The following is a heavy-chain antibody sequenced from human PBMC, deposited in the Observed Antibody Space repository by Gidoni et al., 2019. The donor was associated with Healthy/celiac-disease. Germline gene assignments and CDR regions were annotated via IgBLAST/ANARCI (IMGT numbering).Heavy chain of an antibody. CDR1: GGSVSSGSYY. D-gene: IGHD3-3*01. CDR2: IYYSGST. Sequence: QVQLQESGPGLVKPSETLSLTCTVSGGSVSSGSYYWCWIRHPPGKGLEWIGFIYYSGSTNYNPSLKSRVTISVDTSKNQFSLKLSSVTAADTAVYYCARDTIFGVAYYYGMDVWGQGTTVTVSS. CDR3: ARDTIFGVAYYYGMDV. V-gene: IGHV4-61*01. J-gene: IGHJ6*02.